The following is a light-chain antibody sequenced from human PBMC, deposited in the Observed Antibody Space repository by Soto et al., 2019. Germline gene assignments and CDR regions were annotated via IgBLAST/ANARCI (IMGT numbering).Light chain of an antibody. Sequence: QSALTQPDSVSGSPGQSITISCTGTSSDVGSYNLVSWYQQHPGKAPKLMIYEGSKRPSGVSNRFSGSKSGNTASLTISGLQAEEEADYYCCSYAGSRTYVVFGGGTKLTVL. CDR3: CSYAGSRTYVV. V-gene: IGLV2-23*01. CDR2: EGS. J-gene: IGLJ2*01. CDR1: SSDVGSYNL.